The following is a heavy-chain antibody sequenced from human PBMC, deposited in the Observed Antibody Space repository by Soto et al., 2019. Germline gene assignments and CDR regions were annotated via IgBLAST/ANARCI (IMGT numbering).Heavy chain of an antibody. J-gene: IGHJ4*02. CDR3: TRGGDAYKNGH. Sequence: QVQLQESGPGLVKPSETLSLTCTVPGGSVSIGTYYWSWIRQPPGKGLEWIGFIHYSGSTNYNPSLKSRVTMSVDTSKNQCSLKLTSVNAADTAVYYCTRGGDAYKNGHWGQGTLVTVSS. D-gene: IGHD2-21*01. CDR1: GGSVSIGTYY. V-gene: IGHV4-61*01. CDR2: IHYSGST.